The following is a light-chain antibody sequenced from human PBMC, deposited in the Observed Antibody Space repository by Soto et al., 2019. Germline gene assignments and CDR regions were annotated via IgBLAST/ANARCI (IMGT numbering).Light chain of an antibody. CDR3: QQYYSYPIT. J-gene: IGKJ5*01. CDR2: AAS. CDR1: QGISSY. V-gene: IGKV1-8*01. Sequence: AIRMTQSPSSFSASTGDXVTITCRGSQGISSYLAWYQQKPGKAPKILIYAASTLQSGVPSRFSGSGSGTDFPLTISCLQSEDFATYYCQQYYSYPITFCQGTRLEI.